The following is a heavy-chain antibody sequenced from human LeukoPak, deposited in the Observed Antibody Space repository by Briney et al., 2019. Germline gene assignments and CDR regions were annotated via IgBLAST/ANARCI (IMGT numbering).Heavy chain of an antibody. CDR3: ARGGKATVVTM. V-gene: IGHV4-4*07. CDR2: IYSSGST. CDR1: GGSINSYY. J-gene: IGHJ4*02. Sequence: SETLSLTCTVSGGSINSYYWSWIREPAGKGLEWIGRIYSSGSTNYNPSLKSRVSMSVDTSKNQFSLKLTSVTAADTAVYYCARGGKATVVTMWGQGILVTVSS. D-gene: IGHD4-23*01.